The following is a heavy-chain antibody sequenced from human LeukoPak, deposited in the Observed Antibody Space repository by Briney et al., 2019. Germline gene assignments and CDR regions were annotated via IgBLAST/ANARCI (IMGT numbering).Heavy chain of an antibody. J-gene: IGHJ4*02. V-gene: IGHV3-23*01. CDR3: AKLSGYNYGALDY. Sequence: GGSLRLSCAASGFTFSSYAMTWVRRAPGKGLYWVSLISGSGGSTDYAGSVKGRFTISRDNSKNTLYLQLNSLRAEDTAVYYCAKLSGYNYGALDYWGQGALDTVSS. CDR2: ISGSGGST. CDR1: GFTFSSYA. D-gene: IGHD5-18*01.